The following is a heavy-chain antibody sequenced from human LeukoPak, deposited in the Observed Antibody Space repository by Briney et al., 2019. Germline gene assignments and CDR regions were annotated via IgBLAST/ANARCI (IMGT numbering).Heavy chain of an antibody. V-gene: IGHV4-39*07. D-gene: IGHD1-1*01. CDR1: GGSINSRNYY. J-gene: IGHJ4*02. Sequence: SETLSPTCTVSGGSINSRNYYWGWIRQPPGKGLEWIGSIYYSGSTYYNSSLKSRVTISVDTSKNQFSLKLSSVTAADTAVYYCARDPYLTGKFDYWGQGTLVTVSS. CDR3: ARDPYLTGKFDY. CDR2: IYYSGST.